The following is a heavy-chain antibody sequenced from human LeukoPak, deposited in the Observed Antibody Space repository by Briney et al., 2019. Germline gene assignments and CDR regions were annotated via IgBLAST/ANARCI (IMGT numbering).Heavy chain of an antibody. D-gene: IGHD6-13*01. J-gene: IGHJ4*02. CDR1: GFTFSSST. CDR3: ARGGGYNSN. V-gene: IGHV3-21*01. CDR2: ISSSSSYT. Sequence: PGGSPRLSCAASGFTFSSSTMNWIRQAPGKGLEWVSSISSSSSYTYYADSVKGRFTIARDDAKNSLYLQMNSLRDEDTAVYYCARGGGYNSNWGQGTLVTVSS.